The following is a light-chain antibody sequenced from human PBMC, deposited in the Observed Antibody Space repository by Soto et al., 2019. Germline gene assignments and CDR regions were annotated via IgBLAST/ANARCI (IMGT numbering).Light chain of an antibody. CDR2: DAS. CDR1: QSVSYY. CDR3: QQRSNWPALT. V-gene: IGKV3-11*01. Sequence: LTQLPANLSLSPGESATLSCRASQSVSYYLAWYQQTPGQAPRLLIYDASKRAPGIPARFSGSGSGTDFTLTISSLEPEDFAVYYCQQRSNWPALTFGGGTKVEI. J-gene: IGKJ4*01.